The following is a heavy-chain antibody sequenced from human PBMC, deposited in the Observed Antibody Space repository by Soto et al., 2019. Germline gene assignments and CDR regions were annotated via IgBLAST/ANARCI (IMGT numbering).Heavy chain of an antibody. J-gene: IGHJ6*02. V-gene: IGHV3-30*18. Sequence: PGWSLRLSCASSVFTFISYGMHWVRQAPGKGLEWVAVISYDGSNKYYADSVKGRFTISRDNSKNTLYLQMNSLRAEDTAVYYCAKDRRSWYVFYYYGMDVWGQGTTVTVSS. D-gene: IGHD6-13*01. CDR3: AKDRRSWYVFYYYGMDV. CDR2: ISYDGSNK. CDR1: VFTFISYG.